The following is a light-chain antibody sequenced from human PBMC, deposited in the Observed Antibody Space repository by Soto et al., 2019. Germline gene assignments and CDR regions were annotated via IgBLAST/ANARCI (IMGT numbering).Light chain of an antibody. CDR3: SSYTSSSTPFV. V-gene: IGLV2-14*01. CDR2: DVS. CDR1: SSHVGGYNY. Sequence: QSALTQPASVSGSPGQSITISCTGTSSHVGGYNYVSWYQQHPGKAPKLMIYDVSNRPSGVSNRFSGSKSGNTASLTISGLQAEDEADYYCSSYTSSSTPFVFGTGTQLTVL. J-gene: IGLJ7*01.